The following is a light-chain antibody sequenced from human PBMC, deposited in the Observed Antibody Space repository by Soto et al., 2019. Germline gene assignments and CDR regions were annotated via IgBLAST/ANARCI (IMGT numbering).Light chain of an antibody. CDR3: QKYTNVPA. CDR2: AAS. CDR1: QGISNY. J-gene: IGKJ4*01. V-gene: IGKV1-27*01. Sequence: DIQMTQSPSSLSASVGDRVTITCRASQGISNYLAWYQQIPGKVPKLLISAASTLQSGVPSRFSGSGSGTDFTLAISSLKAEDVATYYCQKYTNVPAFGGGTKVEIK.